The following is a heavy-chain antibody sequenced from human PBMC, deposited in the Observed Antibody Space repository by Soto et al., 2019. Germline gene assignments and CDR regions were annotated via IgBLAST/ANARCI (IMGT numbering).Heavy chain of an antibody. Sequence: GASVKVSCKASGGTFSSYAISWVRQAPGQGLEWMGGIIPIFGTANYAQKFQGRVTITADESTSTAYMELSSLRSEDTAVYYCARAGXTYYYGSGSYYRYGMDVWGQGTTVTVSS. CDR1: GGTFSSYA. D-gene: IGHD3-10*01. CDR2: IIPIFGTA. J-gene: IGHJ6*02. CDR3: ARAGXTYYYGSGSYYRYGMDV. V-gene: IGHV1-69*13.